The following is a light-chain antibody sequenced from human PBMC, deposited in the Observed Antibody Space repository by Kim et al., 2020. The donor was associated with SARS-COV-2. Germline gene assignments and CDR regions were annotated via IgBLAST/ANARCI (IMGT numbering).Light chain of an antibody. V-gene: IGKV1-8*01. CDR2: GAS. CDR3: QQYYNYPLA. Sequence: ASVGDSVTITCRASQDISSYLAWYQQKPGNAPKLLIYGASTLQSGVASGFSGSGSGADFTLTISCLQSEDFAAYYCQQYYNYPLAFGGGTKVDIK. J-gene: IGKJ4*01. CDR1: QDISSY.